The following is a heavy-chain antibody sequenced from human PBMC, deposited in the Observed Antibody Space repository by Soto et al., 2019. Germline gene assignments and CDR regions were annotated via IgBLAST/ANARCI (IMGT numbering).Heavy chain of an antibody. Sequence: EVQLVESGGGLIQRGGSLRLSCAASGFTLSTYSLNWVRQAPRKGLEWLSYISGSSNTIYYGDSVKGRFTISRDNAKNSLYLQMNSLRDEDTAVYFCARGFDRQYGMDVWGQGTTVTVSS. CDR1: GFTLSTYS. CDR2: ISGSSNTI. CDR3: ARGFDRQYGMDV. V-gene: IGHV3-48*02. D-gene: IGHD3-10*01. J-gene: IGHJ6*02.